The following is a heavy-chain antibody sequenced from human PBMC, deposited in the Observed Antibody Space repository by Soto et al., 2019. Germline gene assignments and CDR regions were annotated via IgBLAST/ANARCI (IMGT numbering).Heavy chain of an antibody. D-gene: IGHD6-25*01. V-gene: IGHV5-10-1*01. CDR2: IDPSDSYT. J-gene: IGHJ6*02. CDR3: ARRISAAGGYHYYAFAV. Sequence: PWEGLKISCERSGYNFAYFWITWVRQMPGKGLEWMGTIDPSDSYTDYSPSYQGHVTLPADKSRSTAYLQWSALKASETAMYYCARRISAAGGYHYYAFAVWGQGTAVIVSS. CDR1: GYNFAYFW.